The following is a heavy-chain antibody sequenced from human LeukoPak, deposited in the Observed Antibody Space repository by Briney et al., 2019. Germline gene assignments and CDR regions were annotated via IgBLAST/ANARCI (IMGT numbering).Heavy chain of an antibody. V-gene: IGHV1-2*02. CDR1: GYTFTGYY. CDR2: INPNSGGT. D-gene: IGHD3-22*01. CDR3: AREITMIPPRHDAFDI. J-gene: IGHJ3*02. Sequence: ASVKVSCKASGYTFTGYYMHWVRQAPGQGLEWMGWINPNSGGTNYAQKFQGRVTMTRDTSISTAYMELSRLRSDDTAVYYCAREITMIPPRHDAFDIWGQGTMVTVSS.